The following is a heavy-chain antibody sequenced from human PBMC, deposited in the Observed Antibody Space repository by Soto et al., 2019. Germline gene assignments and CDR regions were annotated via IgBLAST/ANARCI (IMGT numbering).Heavy chain of an antibody. CDR1: GFTVSSNY. CDR2: IYSDGST. CDR3: TKEGLFWSGSFDS. D-gene: IGHD3-3*01. J-gene: IGHJ4*02. Sequence: PGGSLRLSCAASGFTVSSNYMSWVRQAPGKGLEWVSVIYSDGSTYYADSVKGRFTISRDNSKNTLYLQMNSLRAEDTAVYYCTKEGLFWSGSFDSWGQGTLVTVSS. V-gene: IGHV3-53*05.